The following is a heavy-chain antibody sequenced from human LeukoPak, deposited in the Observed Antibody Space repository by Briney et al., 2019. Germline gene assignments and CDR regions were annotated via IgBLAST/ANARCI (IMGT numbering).Heavy chain of an antibody. V-gene: IGHV3-73*01. Sequence: GGSLRLSCAASGFTFSDSAIHWVRQAPGKGLEWVGRIRSKADSYATVFAASVKGRFTISRDDSKNTAYLQMNSLRTEDTAVYYCTRHTATDPDYWGQGTLVTVSS. J-gene: IGHJ4*02. CDR3: TRHTATDPDY. CDR1: GFTFSDSA. CDR2: IRSKADSYAT.